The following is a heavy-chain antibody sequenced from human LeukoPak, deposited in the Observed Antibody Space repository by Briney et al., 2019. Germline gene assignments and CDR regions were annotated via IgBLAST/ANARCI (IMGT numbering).Heavy chain of an antibody. CDR1: GGSISSGGYY. D-gene: IGHD3-3*01. V-gene: IGHV4-31*03. J-gene: IGHJ4*02. CDR2: IYYSGST. CDR3: VRGERYYDFWSGYGPIDY. Sequence: SQTLSLTCTVSGGSISSGGYYWSWIRQHPGKGLEWIGYIYYSGSTYYNPSLKSRVTISVDTSKNQFSLKLSSVTAADTAVYYCVRGERYYDFWSGYGPIDYWGQGTLVTVSS.